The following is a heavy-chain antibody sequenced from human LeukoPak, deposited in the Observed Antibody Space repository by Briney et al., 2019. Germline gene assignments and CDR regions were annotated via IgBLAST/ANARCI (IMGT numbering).Heavy chain of an antibody. CDR3: ARDFRGGIAAALDY. CDR2: ITYDGSNK. CDR1: GFTFSSYA. D-gene: IGHD6-13*01. Sequence: GRSLRLSCAASGFTFSSYAMHWVRQAPGKGLEWVAVITYDGSNKYYADSVKGRFTISRDNSKNTLYLQMNSLRAEDTAVYYCARDFRGGIAAALDYWGQGTLVTVSS. V-gene: IGHV3-30*04. J-gene: IGHJ4*02.